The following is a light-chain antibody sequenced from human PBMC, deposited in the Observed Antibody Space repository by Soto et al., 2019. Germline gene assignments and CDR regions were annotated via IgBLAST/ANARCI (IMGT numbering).Light chain of an antibody. CDR1: QGIRID. V-gene: IGKV1-6*01. Sequence: AIQMTQSPSSLSASVGDRVTITCRASQGIRIDLGWYQQKPGKAPKLLIYAASTLQTGVPSRFSGSGSGTDFTLTISSLQPEDFATYYCLQDYNFPWTCGQGTKVEIK. CDR2: AAS. CDR3: LQDYNFPWT. J-gene: IGKJ1*01.